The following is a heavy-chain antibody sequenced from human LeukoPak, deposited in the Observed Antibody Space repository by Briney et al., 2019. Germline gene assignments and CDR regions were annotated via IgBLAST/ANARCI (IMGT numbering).Heavy chain of an antibody. Sequence: ASVKVSFKSSGYTFTGYYMHWVRHAPGPGLEWMGLINPNSSGTNYAQKFQGRVTMTRDTSISTAYMELSRLRSDDTAVYYCARSMDRGYLFDYWGQGTLVAVSS. CDR2: INPNSSGT. CDR3: ARSMDRGYLFDY. J-gene: IGHJ4*02. D-gene: IGHD5-12*01. V-gene: IGHV1-2*06. CDR1: GYTFTGYY.